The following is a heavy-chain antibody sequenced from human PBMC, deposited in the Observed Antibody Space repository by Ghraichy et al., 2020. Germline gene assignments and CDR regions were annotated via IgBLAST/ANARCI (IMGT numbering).Heavy chain of an antibody. CDR3: ARGSTVVRSFYYDGMDV. CDR1: GFTFSAYS. V-gene: IGHV3-48*02. CDR2: ITSSSRTK. J-gene: IGHJ6*02. Sequence: GGSLRLSCGGSGFTFSAYSMNWVRQSPGRGLEWVSYITSSSRTKSYADSVKGRFTISRDNAQNSLYLQMNSLRDEDTAVYYCARGSTVVRSFYYDGMDVWGQGTTVTVSS. D-gene: IGHD4-23*01.